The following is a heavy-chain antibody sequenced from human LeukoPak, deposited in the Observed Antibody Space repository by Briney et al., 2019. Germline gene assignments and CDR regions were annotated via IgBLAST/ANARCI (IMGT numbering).Heavy chain of an antibody. CDR2: VDCGGT. CDR3: ARRSNKGPYSYITNDY. J-gene: IGHJ4*02. D-gene: IGHD5-18*01. Sequence: SETLSLTCTVSGASISNPDYYWGWIRQPPWKGLEWIGSVDCGGTYYNPSLNGRVTIAVDTSSDQVSLNLNSVTAADTAVYYCARRSNKGPYSYITNDYWGQGTLVTVSS. CDR1: GASISNPDYY. V-gene: IGHV4-39*01.